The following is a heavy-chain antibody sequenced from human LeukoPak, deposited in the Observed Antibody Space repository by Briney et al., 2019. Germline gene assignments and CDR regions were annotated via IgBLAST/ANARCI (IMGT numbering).Heavy chain of an antibody. CDR2: INPNSGGT. Sequence: ASVKVSCKASGYTFTGYYMHWVRQAPGQGLEWMGWINPNSGGTNYAQKFQGRVTMTRATSIRTAYMELSRLRSDDTAVYYCARDGHYYYDSSGYYHPHYWGQGTLVTVSS. CDR1: GYTFTGYY. CDR3: ARDGHYYYDSSGYYHPHY. D-gene: IGHD3-22*01. V-gene: IGHV1-2*02. J-gene: IGHJ4*02.